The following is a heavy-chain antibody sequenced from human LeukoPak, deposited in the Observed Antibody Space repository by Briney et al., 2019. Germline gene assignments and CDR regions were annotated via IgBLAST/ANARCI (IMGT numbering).Heavy chain of an antibody. CDR1: GFTFSSYA. CDR2: ISGSGGST. Sequence: PGGSLRLSCAASGFTFSSYAMSWVRQAPGKGLEWVSAISGSGGSTYYADSVKGRFTISRDNSKNTLYLQMNSLRAEDTAVYYCAKSGTSTLRKGGSYLDYWGQGTLVTVSS. CDR3: AKSGTSTLRKGGSYLDY. D-gene: IGHD3-10*01. J-gene: IGHJ4*02. V-gene: IGHV3-23*01.